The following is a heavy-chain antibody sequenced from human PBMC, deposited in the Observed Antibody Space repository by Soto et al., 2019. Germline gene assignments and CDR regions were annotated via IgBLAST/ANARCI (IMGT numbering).Heavy chain of an antibody. Sequence: GASVKVSCKASGYTFTSYGISWVRQAPGQGLEWMGWISAYNGNTNYAQKLQGRVTMTTDTSTSTAYMELRSLRSDDTAVYYCARRVVVPAASRGPYYYYYYYMDVWGKRTTVTVLL. CDR2: ISAYNGNT. J-gene: IGHJ6*03. CDR1: GYTFTSYG. D-gene: IGHD2-2*01. CDR3: ARRVVVPAASRGPYYYYYYYMDV. V-gene: IGHV1-18*01.